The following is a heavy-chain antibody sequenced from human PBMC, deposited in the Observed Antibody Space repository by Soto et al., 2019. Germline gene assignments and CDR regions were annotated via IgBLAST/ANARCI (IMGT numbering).Heavy chain of an antibody. CDR3: ARDHFGYSSSWYGMDV. CDR1: GGCISSYY. Sequence: KTSETLSLTCTVPGGCISSYYWSWIRQPPGKGLEWIGYIYYSGSTNYNPSLKSRVTISVDTSKNQFSLKLSSVTAADTAVYYCARDHFGYSSSWYGMDVWGQGTTVTVSS. D-gene: IGHD6-13*01. J-gene: IGHJ6*02. V-gene: IGHV4-59*01. CDR2: IYYSGST.